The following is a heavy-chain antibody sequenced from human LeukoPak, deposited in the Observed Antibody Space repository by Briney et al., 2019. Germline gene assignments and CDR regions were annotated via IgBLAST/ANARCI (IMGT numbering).Heavy chain of an antibody. Sequence: GGSLRLSCAASGFTFSTYAMHWVRQAPGKGLEYVSAISTNGDSTYYADSVKSRFTISRDNSKNTLFLQMGSLRADDMAVYYCARWGSTSCYDYWGQGTLVTVS. CDR2: ISTNGDST. D-gene: IGHD2-2*01. CDR1: GFTFSTYA. CDR3: ARWGSTSCYDY. V-gene: IGHV3-64*02. J-gene: IGHJ4*02.